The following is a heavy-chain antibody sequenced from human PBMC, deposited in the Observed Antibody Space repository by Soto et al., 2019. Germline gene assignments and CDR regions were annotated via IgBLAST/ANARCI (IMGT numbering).Heavy chain of an antibody. CDR3: ARGGYYYDSSGHITIFDY. D-gene: IGHD3-22*01. Sequence: QLQLQESGSGLVKPSQTLSLTCAVSGGSISSGGYSWSWIRQPPGKGLEWIGYIYHSGSTYYNPSLKSRVTISVDRSKNQFSLKLSSVTAADTAVYYCARGGYYYDSSGHITIFDYWGQGTLVTVSS. J-gene: IGHJ4*02. CDR1: GGSISSGGYS. CDR2: IYHSGST. V-gene: IGHV4-30-2*01.